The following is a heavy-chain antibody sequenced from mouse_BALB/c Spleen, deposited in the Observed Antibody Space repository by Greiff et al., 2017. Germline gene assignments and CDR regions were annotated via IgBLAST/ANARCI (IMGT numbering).Heavy chain of an antibody. V-gene: IGHV1-80*01. J-gene: IGHJ3*01. CDR3: ARGEPPWFAY. CDR2: IYPGDGDT. CDR1: GYAFSSYW. Sequence: QVHVKQSGAELVRPGSSVKISCKASGYAFSSYWMNWVKQRPGQGLEWIGQIYPGDGDTNYNGKFKGKATLTADKSSSTAYMQLSSLTSEDSAVYFCARGEPPWFAYWGQGTLVTVSA.